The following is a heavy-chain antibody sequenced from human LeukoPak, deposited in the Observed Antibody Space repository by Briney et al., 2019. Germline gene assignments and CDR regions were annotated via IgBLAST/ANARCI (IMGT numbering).Heavy chain of an antibody. CDR1: GFTFSSYA. J-gene: IGHJ4*02. CDR2: IIGSGGST. D-gene: IGHD2-15*01. CDR3: AKDVLIVSQGGHFDY. Sequence: GGSLRLSCAAAGFTFSSYAMSWVRQAPGKGLEWVSVIIGSGGSTYYADPVKGRFTISRDNSKNTLSLQMNSLRAEDTAVYYCAKDVLIVSQGGHFDYWGQGTLVTVSS. V-gene: IGHV3-23*01.